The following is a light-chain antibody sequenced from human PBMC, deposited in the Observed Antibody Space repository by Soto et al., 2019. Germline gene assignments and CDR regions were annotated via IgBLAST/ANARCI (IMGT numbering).Light chain of an antibody. Sequence: DVQMTQSPSSLSAFVGDRVTITCRASQGIAPYLAWFQQKPGKDPKLLIYATSTLQSGVPSRFSGSGSGTDFTLTISSLQPEDVGTYYCRKYNSAPLTFGGGTKVEIK. CDR3: RKYNSAPLT. V-gene: IGKV1-27*01. J-gene: IGKJ4*01. CDR1: QGIAPY. CDR2: ATS.